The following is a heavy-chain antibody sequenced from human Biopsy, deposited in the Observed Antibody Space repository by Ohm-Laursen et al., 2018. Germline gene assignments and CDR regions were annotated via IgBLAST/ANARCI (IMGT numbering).Heavy chain of an antibody. CDR1: GYSFTSYY. D-gene: IGHD6-19*01. V-gene: IGHV1-46*01. J-gene: IGHJ4*02. CDR3: ARNTGWYGDLYYFDY. CDR2: INPSGSTT. Sequence: ASVTVSCKASGYSFTSYYMHWVRRAPGQGLEWMGMINPSGSTTSYPQIFQGRVTMTRDTSKGTVYMELSSLRSADTAVYFCARNTGWYGDLYYFDYWGQGTLVTVSS.